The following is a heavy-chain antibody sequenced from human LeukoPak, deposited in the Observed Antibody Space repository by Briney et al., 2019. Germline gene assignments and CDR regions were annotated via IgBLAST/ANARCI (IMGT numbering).Heavy chain of an antibody. CDR1: GGSISSYY. D-gene: IGHD5-12*01. CDR3: ARAGGGYDLRSAVNWFDP. Sequence: PSETLSLTCTVSGGSISSYYWSWIRQPPGKGLEWIGYIYYSGSTNYNPSLKSRVTISVDTSKSQFSLKLSSVTAADTAVYYCARAGGGYDLRSAVNWFDPWGQGTLVTVSS. V-gene: IGHV4-59*01. J-gene: IGHJ5*02. CDR2: IYYSGST.